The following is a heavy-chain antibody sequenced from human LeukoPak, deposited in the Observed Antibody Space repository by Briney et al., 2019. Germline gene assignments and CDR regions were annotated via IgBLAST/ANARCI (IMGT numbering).Heavy chain of an antibody. J-gene: IGHJ4*02. V-gene: IGHV4-59*01. CDR1: GGSISDYY. Sequence: SETLSLTCTVSGGSISDYYWCWIRQPPGKGLEWICYIYYSGSTTTNPSLTSRVTTSLDTSKNKFSLKLIAMTAADPAVCYCWRAGQLIAARPITFDYWGQGYLVTVSS. D-gene: IGHD6-6*01. CDR3: WRAGQLIAARPITFDY. CDR2: IYYSGST.